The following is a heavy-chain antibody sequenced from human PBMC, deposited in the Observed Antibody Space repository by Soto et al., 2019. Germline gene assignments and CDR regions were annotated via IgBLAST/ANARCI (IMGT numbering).Heavy chain of an antibody. V-gene: IGHV1-18*01. D-gene: IGHD2-15*01. Sequence: QVQLVQSGAEVKKPGASVKVSCKASGYAFTSYGISWVRQAPGQGIEWMGWITAYNGNTNYAQKFQGRVTMTTDTSTSTAYMELTSLRSDDTAVYFCARYCSGGTCYPWDNWGQGTLVTVSS. J-gene: IGHJ4*02. CDR2: ITAYNGNT. CDR3: ARYCSGGTCYPWDN. CDR1: GYAFTSYG.